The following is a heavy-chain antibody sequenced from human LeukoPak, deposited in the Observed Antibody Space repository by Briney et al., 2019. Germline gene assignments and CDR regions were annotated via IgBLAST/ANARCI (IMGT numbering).Heavy chain of an antibody. Sequence: GGSLRLSCAASGFTFSSYAMSWVRQAPGKGLEWVSAISGSGGSTYYADSVKGRFTISRDNPKNTLYLQMNSLRAEDTAVYYCAKRSSGPYYFDYWGQGTLVTVSS. V-gene: IGHV3-23*01. D-gene: IGHD6-19*01. CDR3: AKRSSGPYYFDY. CDR2: ISGSGGST. CDR1: GFTFSSYA. J-gene: IGHJ4*02.